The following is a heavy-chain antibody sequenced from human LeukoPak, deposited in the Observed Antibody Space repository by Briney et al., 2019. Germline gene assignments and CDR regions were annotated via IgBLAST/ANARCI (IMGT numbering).Heavy chain of an antibody. V-gene: IGHV4-59*08. D-gene: IGHD5-18*01. J-gene: IGHJ5*02. CDR1: GGSISSYY. CDR3: ARRNVDTLNDLNWFDP. Sequence: SETLSLTCTVSGGSISSYYWSWIRQPPGKGLEWIGYIYYSGSTNYNPSLKSRVTISVDTSKNQFSLKLSSVTAADTAVYYCARRNVDTLNDLNWFDPWGQGTLVTVSS. CDR2: IYYSGST.